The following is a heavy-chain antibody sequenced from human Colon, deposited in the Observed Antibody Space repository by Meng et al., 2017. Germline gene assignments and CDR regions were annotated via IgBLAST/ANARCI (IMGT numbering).Heavy chain of an antibody. CDR1: GGSISSGDYY. Sequence: QVQLQESGPGLVKPSQTLSLTRTVSGGSISSGDYYWSWIRQPPGKGLEWFGYIYYSGTTSYNPSLKSRITISVDTSKNQFSLKLSSVTAADTAVYYCAKSYYYDSSGLNWFDPWGQGTLVTVSS. V-gene: IGHV4-31*03. J-gene: IGHJ5*02. CDR3: AKSYYYDSSGLNWFDP. D-gene: IGHD3-22*01. CDR2: IYYSGTT.